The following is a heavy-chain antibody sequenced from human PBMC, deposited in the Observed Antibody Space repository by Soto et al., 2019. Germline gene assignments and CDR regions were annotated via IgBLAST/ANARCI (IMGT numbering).Heavy chain of an antibody. V-gene: IGHV3-21*01. J-gene: IGHJ6*02. CDR2: ISSSSSYI. CDR3: AREGVGIVVVRRYYYGMVL. D-gene: IGHD2-2*01. CDR1: GFTFSSYS. Sequence: EVQLVESGGGLVKPGGSLRLSCAASGFTFSSYSMNWVRQAPGKGLEWVSSISSSSSYIYYADSVKGRFTIFRDNAKNSLYLQMNSPRVEDTAVYYCAREGVGIVVVRRYYYGMVLWGQGPTVTVSS.